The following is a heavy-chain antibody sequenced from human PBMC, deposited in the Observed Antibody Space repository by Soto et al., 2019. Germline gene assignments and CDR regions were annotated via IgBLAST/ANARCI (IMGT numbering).Heavy chain of an antibody. Sequence: GGSLRLSCAASGFTFSSCSMNWVRQAPGKGLEWVSSISSSSSYIYYADSVKGRFTISRDNAKNSLYLQMNSLRAEDTAVYYCARDTRSSGGSAPDYWGQGTLVTVSS. V-gene: IGHV3-21*01. CDR3: ARDTRSSGGSAPDY. D-gene: IGHD2-15*01. J-gene: IGHJ4*02. CDR2: ISSSSSYI. CDR1: GFTFSSCS.